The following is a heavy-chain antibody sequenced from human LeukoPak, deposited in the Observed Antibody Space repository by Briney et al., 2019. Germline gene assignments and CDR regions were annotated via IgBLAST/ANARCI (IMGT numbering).Heavy chain of an antibody. CDR2: IYSDNT. D-gene: IGHD3-22*01. J-gene: IGHJ3*02. CDR1: GFTVSSNS. Sequence: GGSLRLSCTVSGFTVSSNSMSWVRQAPGKGLEWVSFIYSDNTHYSDSVKGRFTISRDNSKNTLDLQMNSLRAEDTAVYYCAKYQIGDNVRSGFDIWGRGTTVTVSS. V-gene: IGHV3-53*01. CDR3: AKYQIGDNVRSGFDI.